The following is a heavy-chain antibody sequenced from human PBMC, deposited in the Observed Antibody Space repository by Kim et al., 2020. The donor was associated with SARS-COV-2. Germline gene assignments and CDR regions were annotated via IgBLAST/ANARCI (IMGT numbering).Heavy chain of an antibody. D-gene: IGHD6-19*01. Sequence: GGSLRLSCAASGFTFSSYAMSWVRQAPGKGLEWVSVIYSGGSSTYYADSVKGRFTISRDNSKNTLYLQMNSLRAEDTAVYYCAKDYSSGWGRVTFDYWGQGTLVTVSS. CDR2: IYSGGSST. CDR3: AKDYSSGWGRVTFDY. J-gene: IGHJ4*02. CDR1: GFTFSSYA. V-gene: IGHV3-23*03.